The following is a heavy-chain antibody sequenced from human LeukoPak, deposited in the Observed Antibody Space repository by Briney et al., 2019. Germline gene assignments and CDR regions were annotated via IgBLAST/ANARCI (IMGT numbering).Heavy chain of an antibody. CDR2: IYYSGST. CDR3: ASSKYYCDSSGYYNLNPIDY. D-gene: IGHD3-22*01. J-gene: IGHJ4*02. CDR1: GGSISSGGYY. Sequence: SETLSLTCTVSGGSISSGGYYWSWIRQHPGKGLEWIGYIYYSGSTYYNPSLKSRVTISVDTSKNQFSLKLSSVTAADTAVYYCASSKYYCDSSGYYNLNPIDYWGQGTLVTVSS. V-gene: IGHV4-31*03.